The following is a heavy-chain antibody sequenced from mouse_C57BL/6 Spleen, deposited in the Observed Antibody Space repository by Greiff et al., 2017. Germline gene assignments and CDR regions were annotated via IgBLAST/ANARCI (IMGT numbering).Heavy chain of an antibody. V-gene: IGHV5-4*01. CDR3: ARGRITTVVDY. CDR1: GFTFSSYA. J-gene: IGHJ2*01. D-gene: IGHD1-1*01. CDR2: ISDGGSYT. Sequence: EVQLVESGGGLVKPGGSLKLSCAASGFTFSSYAMSWVRQTPEKRLEWVATISDGGSYTYYPDNVKGRFTISRDNAKNNLYLQMSHLKSEDTAMYYCARGRITTVVDYWGQGTTLTVSS.